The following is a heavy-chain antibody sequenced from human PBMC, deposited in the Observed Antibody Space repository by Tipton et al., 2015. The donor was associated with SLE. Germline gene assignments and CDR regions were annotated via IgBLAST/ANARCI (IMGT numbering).Heavy chain of an antibody. Sequence: TLSLTCTVSGGSISSSSYYWSWIRQPPGKGLEWIGYISYSGSTNYNPSLKSRVTISVDKSKSQFSLKLNSVTAADTAVYYCARPFGQQQFWNAFDIWGQGTMVTVSS. J-gene: IGHJ3*02. D-gene: IGHD3-3*02. CDR2: ISYSGST. CDR3: ARPFGQQQFWNAFDI. V-gene: IGHV4-61*05. CDR1: GGSISSSSYY.